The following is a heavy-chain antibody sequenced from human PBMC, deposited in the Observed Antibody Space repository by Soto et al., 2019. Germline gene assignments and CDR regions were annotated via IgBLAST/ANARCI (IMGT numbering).Heavy chain of an antibody. J-gene: IGHJ4*02. CDR3: ARDRVTMGFDY. V-gene: IGHV4-31*03. CDR1: GGSISSGGYY. Sequence: QVQLQESGPGLVKPSQTLSLTCTVSGGSISSGGYYWSWIRQHPGKGLGWIGYIYYSGSTYYNPPLKSRVTISVDTSKNQFSLKLSSVTAADPAVYYCARDRVTMGFDYWGQGTLVTVSS. D-gene: IGHD3-10*01. CDR2: IYYSGST.